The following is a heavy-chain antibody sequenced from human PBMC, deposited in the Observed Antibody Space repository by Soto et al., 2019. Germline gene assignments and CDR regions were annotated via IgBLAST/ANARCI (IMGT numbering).Heavy chain of an antibody. V-gene: IGHV1-2*04. J-gene: IGHJ6*02. CDR3: ARDGRRITTDYYYYYGMDV. Sequence: GASVKVSCKASGYTFTGYYMHWVRQAPGQGLEWMGWINPNSGGTNYAQKFQGWVTMTRDTSIITAYMELSRLISDDTAVYYCARDGRRITTDYYYYYGMDVWGQGTTVTVSS. CDR2: INPNSGGT. CDR1: GYTFTGYY. D-gene: IGHD4-4*01.